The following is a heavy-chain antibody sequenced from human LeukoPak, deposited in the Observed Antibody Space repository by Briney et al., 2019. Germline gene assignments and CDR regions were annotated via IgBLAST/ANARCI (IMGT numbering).Heavy chain of an antibody. CDR1: GFTFCSYA. Sequence: GGSLRLSCAASGFTFCSYAMHWVRQAPGKGLEWVAVISYDGSNKYYADSVKGRFTISRDNSKNTLYLQMNSLRAEDTAVYYCARDRPPPRGYSGYEPSGDAFDIWGQGTMVTVSS. V-gene: IGHV3-30*04. J-gene: IGHJ3*02. CDR2: ISYDGSNK. CDR3: ARDRPPPRGYSGYEPSGDAFDI. D-gene: IGHD5-12*01.